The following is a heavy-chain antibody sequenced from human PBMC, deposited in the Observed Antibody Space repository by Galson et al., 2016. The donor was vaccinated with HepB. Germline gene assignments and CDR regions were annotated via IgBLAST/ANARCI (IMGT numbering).Heavy chain of an antibody. CDR1: GYTFTTYA. V-gene: IGHV1-3*01. J-gene: IGHJ4*02. CDR3: ARDLGTQLWLYSFDY. D-gene: IGHD5-18*01. Sequence: SVKVSCKASGYTFTTYAIHWVRQAPGQRLEWMGWIDDGNANTKSSQKFQGRVTFTRDTSANTAYMELSSLIFEDTAVYYCARDLGTQLWLYSFDYWGQGTPVTVSS. CDR2: IDDGNANT.